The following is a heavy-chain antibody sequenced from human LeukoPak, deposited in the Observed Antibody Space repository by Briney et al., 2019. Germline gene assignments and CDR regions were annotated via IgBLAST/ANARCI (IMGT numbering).Heavy chain of an antibody. CDR2: IAFDSSNI. CDR3: ARVGGGNYHPLDY. Sequence: PGRCLRLSCAAYGFTFSGHSMHWVRQAPGKGLEWVASIAFDSSNIYYADSVKGRFTISRDNSKNILYLQLSSLRIEDTAVYYCARVGGGNYHPLDYWGQGTQVTVSS. CDR1: GFTFSGHS. J-gene: IGHJ4*02. D-gene: IGHD1-26*01. V-gene: IGHV3-30*04.